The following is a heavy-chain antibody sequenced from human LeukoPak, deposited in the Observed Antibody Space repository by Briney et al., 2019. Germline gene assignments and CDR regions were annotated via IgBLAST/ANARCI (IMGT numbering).Heavy chain of an antibody. D-gene: IGHD3-16*01. J-gene: IGHJ5*02. CDR3: ARDSRDGGSWWFDP. V-gene: IGHV3-23*01. CDR1: GFTFSSYA. CDR2: ISGSGGST. Sequence: PGGSLRLSCAASGFTFSSYAMSWVRQAPGKGLEWVSAISGSGGSTYYADSVKGRFTISRDNSKNTLYLQMNSLRAEDTAVYYCARDSRDGGSWWFDPWGQGTLVTVSS.